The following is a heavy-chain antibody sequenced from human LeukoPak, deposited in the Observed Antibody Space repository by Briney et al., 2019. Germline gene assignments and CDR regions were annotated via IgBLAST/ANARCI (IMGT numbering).Heavy chain of an antibody. D-gene: IGHD1-26*01. V-gene: IGHV4-59*12. CDR3: VRGIPGATAPDS. CDR1: GGSISSYY. J-gene: IGHJ4*02. Sequence: SETLSLTCTVSGGSISSYYWSWIRQPPGKGLEWIGYIYYTGRTNYNPSLKSRVTISVDTSKNQFSLKLSSVTAADMAVYFCVRGIPGATAPDSWGQGTLVTVSS. CDR2: IYYTGRT.